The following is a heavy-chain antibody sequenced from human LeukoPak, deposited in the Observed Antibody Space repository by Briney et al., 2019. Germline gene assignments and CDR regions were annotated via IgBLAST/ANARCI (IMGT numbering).Heavy chain of an antibody. V-gene: IGHV4-34*01. CDR3: ATSTPPANSSGWYGMDV. D-gene: IGHD6-19*01. CDR1: SGSFSNYY. J-gene: IGHJ6*02. Sequence: SETLSLTCAVYSGSFSNYYWSWIRQPPGKGLEWIGEINHSGSTNYNPSLKSRVTISVDTSKNQFSLKLSSVTAADTAVYYCATSTPPANSSGWYGMDVWGQGTTVTVSS. CDR2: INHSGST.